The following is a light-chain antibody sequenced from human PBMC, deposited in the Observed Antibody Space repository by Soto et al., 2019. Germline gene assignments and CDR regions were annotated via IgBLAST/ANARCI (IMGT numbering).Light chain of an antibody. V-gene: IGKV1-39*01. CDR2: TAS. CDR1: QGISTY. CDR3: QQNYSATWT. Sequence: DIQMTQSPSSLSASVGARLTITCRASQGISTYLNWYQQKPGKAPKLLIYTASTLQSGVPSRFSGSGSETDFTLTLSSLQPEDFATYYCQQNYSATWTFGQGGKVEIK. J-gene: IGKJ1*01.